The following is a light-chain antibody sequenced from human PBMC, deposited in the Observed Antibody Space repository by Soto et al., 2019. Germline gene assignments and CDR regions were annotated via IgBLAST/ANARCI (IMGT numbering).Light chain of an antibody. CDR1: QSISNY. CDR2: GAS. V-gene: IGKV3-11*01. J-gene: IGKJ5*01. CDR3: QQRSEWPIT. Sequence: EIVLTQSPATLSLSPGERATLSCRASQSISNYLGWYQHKPGQAPRLLISGASNRATGIPARFSGSGSGADFPLTISSLEPEDFAVYYCQQRSEWPITFGQGSRLEI.